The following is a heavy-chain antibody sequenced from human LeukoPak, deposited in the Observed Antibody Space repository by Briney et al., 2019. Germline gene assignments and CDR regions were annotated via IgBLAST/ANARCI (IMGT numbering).Heavy chain of an antibody. CDR3: ARAVPAALVSRWFDP. V-gene: IGHV4-61*02. J-gene: IGHJ5*02. D-gene: IGHD2-2*01. Sequence: SETLSLTCTVSGGSISSGSSYWSWIRRPAGRGWEWFGGIYTSGSTNYSPSLKSRVTISVDTSKNQFSLKLSSVTAADTAVYYCARAVPAALVSRWFDPWGQGTLVTVSS. CDR2: IYTSGST. CDR1: GGSISSGSSY.